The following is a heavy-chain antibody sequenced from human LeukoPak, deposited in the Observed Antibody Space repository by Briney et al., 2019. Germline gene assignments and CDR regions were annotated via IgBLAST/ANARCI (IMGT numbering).Heavy chain of an antibody. CDR3: ARELQWEPQAFDY. Sequence: ASVKVSCKASGYTFTGYYMHWVRQAPGQGLEWMGWINPNSGGTNYAQKFRGRVTMTRDTSISTAYMELSRLRSDDTAVYYCARELQWEPQAFDYWGQGTLVTVSS. CDR1: GYTFTGYY. CDR2: INPNSGGT. D-gene: IGHD1-26*01. V-gene: IGHV1-2*02. J-gene: IGHJ4*02.